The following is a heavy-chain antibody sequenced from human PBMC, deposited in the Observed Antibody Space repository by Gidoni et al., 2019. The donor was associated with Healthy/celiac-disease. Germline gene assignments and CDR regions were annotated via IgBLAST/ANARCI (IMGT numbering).Heavy chain of an antibody. Sequence: QVQLVESGGGVAQPGRPLRLSCAASGFTFSSYGMHWVRQATGKGLEWVAVIWYDGSNKYYADSVKGRFTISRDNSKNTLYLQMNSLRAEDTAVYYCAREPRIQLWLLNLDYWGQGTLVTVSS. CDR2: IWYDGSNK. J-gene: IGHJ4*02. V-gene: IGHV3-33*01. CDR3: AREPRIQLWLLNLDY. CDR1: GFTFSSYG. D-gene: IGHD5-18*01.